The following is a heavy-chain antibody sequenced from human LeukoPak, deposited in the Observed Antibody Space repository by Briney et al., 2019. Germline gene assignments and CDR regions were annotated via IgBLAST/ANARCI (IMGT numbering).Heavy chain of an antibody. CDR3: ARGGIAAAQDY. CDR2: INSDGSST. Sequence: GGSLRLSCAASGFTFSSYWMHWVRQAPGKGLVWVSRINSDGSSTSYADSVKGRFTISRDNAKNTLYLQMSSLRAEDTAVYYCARGGIAAAQDYWGQGTLVTVSS. V-gene: IGHV3-74*01. D-gene: IGHD6-13*01. CDR1: GFTFSSYW. J-gene: IGHJ4*02.